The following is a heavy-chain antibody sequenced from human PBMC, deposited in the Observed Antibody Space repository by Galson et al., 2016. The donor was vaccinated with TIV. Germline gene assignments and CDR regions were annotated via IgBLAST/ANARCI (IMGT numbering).Heavy chain of an antibody. D-gene: IGHD2-2*01. J-gene: IGHJ5*02. Sequence: SVKVSCKASGYSFSRHALNWVRQAPGQGLEWMGWINTNTGNPMYAQGFTGRFVFSLDTSDSTAYLQISSLKAEDTAVYYCARDRYCSSVSCSFDNNWFDPWGQGTLVTVSS. V-gene: IGHV7-4-1*02. CDR1: GYSFSRHA. CDR3: ARDRYCSSVSCSFDNNWFDP. CDR2: INTNTGNP.